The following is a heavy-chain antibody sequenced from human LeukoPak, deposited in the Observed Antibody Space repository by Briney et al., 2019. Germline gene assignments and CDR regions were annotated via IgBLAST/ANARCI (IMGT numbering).Heavy chain of an antibody. CDR1: GGSISSSSYY. V-gene: IGHV4-39*07. CDR2: IYYSGST. J-gene: IGHJ4*02. Sequence: PSETLTLTCTVSGGSISSSSYYWGWIRQPPGKGLEWFGSIYYSGSTYYNPSLKSRVTISVHTSKNQFSVKLSSVTGAHAGVYYCARDSLRYDSSGYSPYFDYWGQGTLVTVSS. D-gene: IGHD3-22*01. CDR3: ARDSLRYDSSGYSPYFDY.